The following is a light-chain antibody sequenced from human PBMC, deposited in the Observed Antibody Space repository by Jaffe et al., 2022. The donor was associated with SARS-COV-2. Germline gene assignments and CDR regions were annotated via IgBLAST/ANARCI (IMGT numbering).Light chain of an antibody. CDR2: GAS. Sequence: EIVLTQSPGTLSLSPGERATLSCRASQSVRSNQLAWYQQKAGQTPRLLLYGASSRATGIPDRISGSGSGTDFTLTITSLEPEDFAVYYCQQYGSSPLTFGGGTKVEI. CDR3: QQYGSSPLT. CDR1: QSVRSNQ. J-gene: IGKJ4*01. V-gene: IGKV3-20*01.